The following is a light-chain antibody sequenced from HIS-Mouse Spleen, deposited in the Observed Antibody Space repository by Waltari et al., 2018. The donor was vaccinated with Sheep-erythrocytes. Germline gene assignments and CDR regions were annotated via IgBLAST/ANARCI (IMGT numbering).Light chain of an antibody. Sequence: QSALTQPASVSGSPGQSIPISCTGTSSDVGSYNLVSWYQQHPGKAPKLMIYEGSKRPAVVSNRFSGSKSGDTASLTNSGLQAEDEADYYCCSYAGSSTLVFGGGTKLTVL. CDR3: CSYAGSSTLV. J-gene: IGLJ2*01. CDR1: SSDVGSYNL. CDR2: EGS. V-gene: IGLV2-23*01.